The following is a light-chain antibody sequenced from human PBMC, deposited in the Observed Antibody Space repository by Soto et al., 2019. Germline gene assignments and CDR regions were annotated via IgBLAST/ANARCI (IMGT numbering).Light chain of an antibody. CDR1: QSIMTH. CDR2: TAS. V-gene: IGKV1-39*01. Sequence: DIQMTQSPSSLSASVGDRVTITCRASQSIMTHLNWYQHKSGKAPKLLIYTASNLHSGVPSRFSGSGSGTDFTLTISSLQADDFATYDCQQSYNTPRTFGQGNKVEI. CDR3: QQSYNTPRT. J-gene: IGKJ1*01.